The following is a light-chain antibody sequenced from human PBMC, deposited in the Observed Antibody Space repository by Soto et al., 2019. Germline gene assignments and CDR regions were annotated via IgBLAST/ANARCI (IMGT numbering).Light chain of an antibody. J-gene: IGKJ4*01. CDR1: QSVRTY. V-gene: IGKV3-11*01. CDR2: DAS. Sequence: EIVLTQSPCTLSSSAGERATLSCRASQSVRTYLAWYQVKPGQAPRLLIYDASSRASGVPARFSGSGSGTDFTLTISSLQPEDFATYYCQQSYSTPLTFGGGTKVDIK. CDR3: QQSYSTPLT.